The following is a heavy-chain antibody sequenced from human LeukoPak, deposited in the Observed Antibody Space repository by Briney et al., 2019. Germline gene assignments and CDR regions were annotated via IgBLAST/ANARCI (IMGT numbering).Heavy chain of an antibody. V-gene: IGHV1-18*01. CDR3: GLEVVVDATKRFHY. J-gene: IGHJ4*02. D-gene: IGHD2-15*01. CDR1: GYTFTSYD. Sequence: GASVKVSCKASGYTFTSYDITWVRQAPGQGLEWMGWISAYNGNTKYAQKLQGRVTMTTDTSTSTAYMELRSLRSDDTAVYYCGLEVVVDATKRFHYWGQGTLVTVSS. CDR2: ISAYNGNT.